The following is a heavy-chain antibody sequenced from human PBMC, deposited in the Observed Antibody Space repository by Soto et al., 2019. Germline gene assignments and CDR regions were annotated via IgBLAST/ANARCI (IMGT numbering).Heavy chain of an antibody. D-gene: IGHD2-21*01. CDR3: ARGGGDFSNAEYFQH. CDR2: INPSGGST. V-gene: IGHV1-46*03. Sequence: VSVKVSCKASGYTFTSYYMHWVRQSPGQGLEWMGIINPSGGSTSYAQKFQGRVTMTRDTSTSTVYMELSSLRSEDTAVYYCARGGGDFSNAEYFQHWGQGTLVTVSS. J-gene: IGHJ1*01. CDR1: GYTFTSYY.